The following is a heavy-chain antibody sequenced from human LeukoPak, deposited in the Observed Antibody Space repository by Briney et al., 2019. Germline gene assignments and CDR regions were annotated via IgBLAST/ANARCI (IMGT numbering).Heavy chain of an antibody. Sequence: PGRSLRLPCAASGFTFRSYAMHWVRQASSKGLEWVAVISYDGSNKYYADSVKGRFTISRDSSKNTMYLQMNRLSAEDTAVYYCARDLRYCSSTSCYHRPGYWGQGTLVTVSS. CDR3: ARDLRYCSSTSCYHRPGY. D-gene: IGHD2-2*01. CDR1: GFTFRSYA. V-gene: IGHV3-30*16. J-gene: IGHJ4*02. CDR2: ISYDGSNK.